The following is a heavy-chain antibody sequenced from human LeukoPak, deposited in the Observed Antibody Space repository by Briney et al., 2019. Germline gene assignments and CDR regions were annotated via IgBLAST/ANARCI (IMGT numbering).Heavy chain of an antibody. D-gene: IGHD1-20*01. Sequence: ASVKVSCKASGYTFTGYYMHWVRQAPGQGLEWMGRINPNSGGTNYAQKFQGRVTMTRDTSICTAYMELSRLRSDDTAVYYCARPVLKGYDNCGYWGQGTLVTVSS. J-gene: IGHJ4*02. CDR2: INPNSGGT. CDR3: ARPVLKGYDNCGY. CDR1: GYTFTGYY. V-gene: IGHV1-2*06.